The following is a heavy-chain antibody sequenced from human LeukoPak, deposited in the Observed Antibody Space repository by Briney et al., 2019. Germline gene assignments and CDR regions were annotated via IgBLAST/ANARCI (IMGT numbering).Heavy chain of an antibody. D-gene: IGHD3-10*01. J-gene: IGHJ6*02. CDR2: ISYDGSNK. Sequence: PGGSLRLSCAASGFTFSSYGMHWVRQAPGKGLEWVAVISYDGSNKYYADSVKGRFTISRDNSKNTLYLQMNSLRAEDTAVYYCAKGPMVRGVYYYGMDVWGQGTTVTVSS. CDR1: GFTFSSYG. CDR3: AKGPMVRGVYYYGMDV. V-gene: IGHV3-30*18.